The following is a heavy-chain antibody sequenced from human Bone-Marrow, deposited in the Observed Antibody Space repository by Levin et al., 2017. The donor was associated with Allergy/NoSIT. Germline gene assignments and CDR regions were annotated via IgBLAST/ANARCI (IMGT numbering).Heavy chain of an antibody. D-gene: IGHD3-10*01. CDR2: ISYDVSRT. CDR1: GFTFSDFD. Sequence: PWGALRLSCVASGFTFSDFDMHWVRQAPGKGLEWLSVISYDVSRTYYAKSVKGRFTISRDNSKNTLFLQMNSLSPEDTGFYYCSKGRLYGAFTVDDYWGQGTLVTVSS. V-gene: IGHV3-30*18. CDR3: SKGRLYGAFTVDDY. J-gene: IGHJ4*02.